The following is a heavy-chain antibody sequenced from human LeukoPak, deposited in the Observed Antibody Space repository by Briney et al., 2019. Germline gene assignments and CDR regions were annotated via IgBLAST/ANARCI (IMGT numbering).Heavy chain of an antibody. CDR3: AREAVMPVAPVKIGTSDRPLYEYYGLDV. CDR2: ISSSSSYI. Sequence: PGGSLRLSCAASGFTFSSYSMNWVRQAPGKGLEWVSSISSSSSYIYYADSVKGRFTISRDNAKNSLYLQMNSLRADDTAVYYCAREAVMPVAPVKIGTSDRPLYEYYGLDVWGQGTTVTVS. J-gene: IGHJ6*02. CDR1: GFTFSSYS. V-gene: IGHV3-21*04. D-gene: IGHD1/OR15-1a*01.